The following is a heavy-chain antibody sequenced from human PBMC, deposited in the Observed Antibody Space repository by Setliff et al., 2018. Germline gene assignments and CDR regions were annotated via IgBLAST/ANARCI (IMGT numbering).Heavy chain of an antibody. V-gene: IGHV4-38-2*01. CDR1: GFSISGGYY. Sequence: PSETLSLTCAVSGFSISGGYYWGWIRQPPGKGLEWIVNIHHSGKAYYNPSLKSRVTMSVDTSKNHVSLKLSSVTAADTAVYYCARAHTWSLPNDNSGYPGWFDPWGQGTLVTVSS. J-gene: IGHJ5*02. CDR3: ARAHTWSLPNDNSGYPGWFDP. CDR2: IHHSGKA. D-gene: IGHD3-22*01.